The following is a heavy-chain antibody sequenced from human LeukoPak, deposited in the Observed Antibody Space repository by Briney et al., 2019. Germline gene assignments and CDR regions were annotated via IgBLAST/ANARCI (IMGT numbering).Heavy chain of an antibody. D-gene: IGHD6-19*01. CDR1: GFTFSSYA. J-gene: IGHJ4*02. CDR3: VADFDY. V-gene: IGHV3-30-3*01. Sequence: GGSLRLSCAASGFTFSSYAMHWVRQAPGKGLEWVAVISYDGSNKYYADSVKDRFTLSRDNSQNTLYLQMNSLRAEDTAIYYCVADFDYWGQGTLVTVSS. CDR2: ISYDGSNK.